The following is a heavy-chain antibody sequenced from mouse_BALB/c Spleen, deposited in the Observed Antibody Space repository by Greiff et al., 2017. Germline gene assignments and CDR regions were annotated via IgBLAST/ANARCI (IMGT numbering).Heavy chain of an antibody. D-gene: IGHD1-1*01. Sequence: VQLQQSGAELVKPGASVKLSCTASGFNIKDTYMHWVKQRPEQGLEWIGRIDPANGNTKYDPKFQGKATITAYTSSHTAYLQLSSLTSEDTAVYYCASYSPFAYWGQGTLVTVSA. CDR1: GFNIKDTY. V-gene: IGHV14-3*02. CDR3: ASYSPFAY. CDR2: IDPANGNT. J-gene: IGHJ3*01.